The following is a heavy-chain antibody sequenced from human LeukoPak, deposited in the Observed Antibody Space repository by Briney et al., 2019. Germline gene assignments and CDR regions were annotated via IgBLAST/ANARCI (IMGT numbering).Heavy chain of an antibody. Sequence: GGSLRLSCAASGFTFSSYWMSWVRQAPGKGLEWVANIKQDGSEKCYVDSVKGRFTISRDNAKNSLYLQMNSLRAEDTAVYYCARDRSAYYFDYWGQGTLVTVSS. CDR2: IKQDGSEK. V-gene: IGHV3-7*01. J-gene: IGHJ4*02. CDR1: GFTFSSYW. CDR3: ARDRSAYYFDY. D-gene: IGHD2-2*01.